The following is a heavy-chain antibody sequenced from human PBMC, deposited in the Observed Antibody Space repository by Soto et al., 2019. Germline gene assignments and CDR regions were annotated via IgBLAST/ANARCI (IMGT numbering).Heavy chain of an antibody. Sequence: GASVKVSCKASGGTFSSYAISWVRQAPGQGLEWMGGIIPIFGTANYAQKFQGRVTITADESTSTAYMELSSLRSEDTAVYYCAEGRGCSGGSCHSTYYYGMDVWGQGTTVTVSS. CDR1: GGTFSSYA. CDR3: AEGRGCSGGSCHSTYYYGMDV. D-gene: IGHD2-15*01. J-gene: IGHJ6*02. CDR2: IIPIFGTA. V-gene: IGHV1-69*13.